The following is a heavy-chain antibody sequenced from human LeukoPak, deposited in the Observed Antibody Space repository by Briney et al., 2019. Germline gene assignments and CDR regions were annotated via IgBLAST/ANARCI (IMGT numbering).Heavy chain of an antibody. CDR2: ISASGAGT. CDR3: AKYLQLNPVYFDH. J-gene: IGHJ4*02. Sequence: GGSLSLSCAASGFTFSSYAMNWVRQAPGKGLEWVSGISASGAGTYYADSVKGRFTISRDNSKNTLYLQMNSLRAEDTAVYYCAKYLQLNPVYFDHSGQGTLVTVSS. CDR1: GFTFSSYA. D-gene: IGHD2-2*01. V-gene: IGHV3-23*01.